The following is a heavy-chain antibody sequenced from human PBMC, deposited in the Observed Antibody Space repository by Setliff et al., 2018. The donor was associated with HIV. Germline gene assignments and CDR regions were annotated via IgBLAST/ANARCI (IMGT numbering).Heavy chain of an antibody. CDR3: ATEGGHDFWSGDYWYFDV. Sequence: GGSLRLSCEASGFPFSSFWMRWVRQAPGKGLEWVGRIKSKTDGGATAYAAPVEGRFIISRDDSQKMVYLQMNSLKTEDTATYYCATEGGHDFWSGDYWYFDVWGKGTTVTVSS. V-gene: IGHV3-15*01. CDR2: IKSKTDGGAT. CDR1: GFPFSSFW. J-gene: IGHJ6*04. D-gene: IGHD3-3*01.